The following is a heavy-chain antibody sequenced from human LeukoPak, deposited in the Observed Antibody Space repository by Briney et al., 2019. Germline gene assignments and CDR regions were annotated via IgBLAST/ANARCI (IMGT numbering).Heavy chain of an antibody. Sequence: GGSLRLSCAASGFTFSSYSMNWVREAPGKGLEWVSSISSSSSYIYYADSVKGRFTISRDNAKNSLYLQMNSLRAEDTAVYYCARDSSFDFDYWGQGTLVTVSS. J-gene: IGHJ4*02. CDR1: GFTFSSYS. CDR3: ARDSSFDFDY. V-gene: IGHV3-21*01. CDR2: ISSSSSYI. D-gene: IGHD6-6*01.